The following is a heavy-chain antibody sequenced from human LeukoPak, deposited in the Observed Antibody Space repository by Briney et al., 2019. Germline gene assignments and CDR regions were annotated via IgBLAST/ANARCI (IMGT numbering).Heavy chain of an antibody. CDR2: IYHSGST. CDR1: DFSISIGYY. CDR3: ARGEPLWLTHLGGYYFGY. Sequence: SETLSLTCTVSDFSISIGYYWGWIRQPPGKGLEWIGTIYHSGSTYYNPSLKSRVTISVDTSKNQFSLKLSSVTAADTAVYYCARGEPLWLTHLGGYYFGYWGQGALVTVSS. D-gene: IGHD6-19*01. J-gene: IGHJ4*02. V-gene: IGHV4-38-2*02.